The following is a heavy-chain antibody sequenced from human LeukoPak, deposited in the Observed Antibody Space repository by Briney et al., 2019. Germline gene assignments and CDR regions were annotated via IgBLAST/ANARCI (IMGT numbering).Heavy chain of an antibody. D-gene: IGHD5-12*01. J-gene: IGHJ5*02. CDR2: IYHSGST. CDR1: GGSISSGGYY. CDR3: ASFFTGSGYDSWGYNWFDP. Sequence: PSETLSLTCTVSGGSISSGGYYWSWIRQHPGKGLEWIGYIYHSGSTYYNPSLKSRVTISVDTSKNQFSLKLSSVTAADTAVYYCASFFTGSGYDSWGYNWFDPWGQGTLVTVSS. V-gene: IGHV4-31*03.